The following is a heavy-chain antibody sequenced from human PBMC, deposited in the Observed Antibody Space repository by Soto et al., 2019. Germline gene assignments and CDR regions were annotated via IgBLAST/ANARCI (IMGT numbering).Heavy chain of an antibody. CDR3: ARLDGYNRAFDY. V-gene: IGHV1-3*01. Sequence: ASVKVSCKTSGYTFTTYAMHWVRQAPGQRLERMGWINAGNGNTKYSQKFQGRVTITRYTSASTAYMELSSLRSEDTAVYYCARLDGYNRAFDYWGQGTLVTVSS. J-gene: IGHJ4*02. D-gene: IGHD5-12*01. CDR1: GYTFTTYA. CDR2: INAGNGNT.